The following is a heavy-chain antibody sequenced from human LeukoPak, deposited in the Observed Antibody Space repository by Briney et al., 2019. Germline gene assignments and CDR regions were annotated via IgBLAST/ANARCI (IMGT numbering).Heavy chain of an antibody. D-gene: IGHD3-3*01. CDR2: IYTSGST. J-gene: IGHJ4*02. CDR1: GGSISSGSYY. V-gene: IGHV4-61*02. CDR3: ARGSDFWSGYWPSI. Sequence: SSQTLSLTCTVSGGSISSGSYYWSWIRQPAGQGLEWIGRIYTSGSTNYNPSLKSRVTISVDTSKNQFSLKLSSVTAADTAVYYCARGSDFWSGYWPSIWGQGTLVTVSS.